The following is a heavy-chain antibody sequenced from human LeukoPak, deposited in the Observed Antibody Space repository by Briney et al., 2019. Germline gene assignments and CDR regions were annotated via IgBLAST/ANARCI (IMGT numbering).Heavy chain of an antibody. CDR3: AREVRAYGGYSQSDY. CDR2: ISGSGGST. J-gene: IGHJ4*02. CDR1: GFTFSSYA. V-gene: IGHV3-23*01. Sequence: GGSLRLSCAASGFTFSSYAMSWVRQAPGKGLEWVSAISGSGGSTYYADSVKGRFTNSRDNAKNSLYLQMNSLRAEDTAVYYCAREVRAYGGYSQSDYWGQGTLVTVSS. D-gene: IGHD5-12*01.